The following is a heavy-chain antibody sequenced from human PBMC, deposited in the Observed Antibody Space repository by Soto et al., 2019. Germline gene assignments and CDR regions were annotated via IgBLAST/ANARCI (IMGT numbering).Heavy chain of an antibody. CDR3: AVGATPRHLSDYGMDV. D-gene: IGHD1-26*01. J-gene: IGHJ6*02. Sequence: QVQLVQSGAEVKKPGSSVKVSCKASGGTFSSYTISWVRQAPEQGLEWMGRIIPILGIAHYAQKFQGRVTITXXKXTXXAYMELSSLRSDDTAVYYCAVGATPRHLSDYGMDVWGQGTTVTVSS. V-gene: IGHV1-69*02. CDR2: IIPILGIA. CDR1: GGTFSSYT.